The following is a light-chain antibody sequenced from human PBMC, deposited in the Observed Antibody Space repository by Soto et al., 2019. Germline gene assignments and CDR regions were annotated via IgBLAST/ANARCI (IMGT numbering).Light chain of an antibody. CDR2: GPY. CDR3: QQYDKWPPWT. CDR1: QSISSN. V-gene: IGKV3-15*01. Sequence: EIVMTQSPATLSVSPGERATLSCRASQSISSNLAWYQQKPGQAPRLLIYGPYTSATGVPARFSGSGSGTEFTLTISSLQSEDFAVYYCQQYDKWPPWTFGQGTKVEIK. J-gene: IGKJ1*01.